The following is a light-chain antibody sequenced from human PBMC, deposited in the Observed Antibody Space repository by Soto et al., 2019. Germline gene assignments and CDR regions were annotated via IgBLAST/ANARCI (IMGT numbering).Light chain of an antibody. CDR2: HAS. CDR3: QQYNDWPKT. Sequence: EIVMTQSPATLSVSPGERATLSCRASQSLTSNLAWYQQKPGQSPRLLIFHASTRATGIPVRFTGSGSETEFTLTISSLQSEDIAVYYCQQYNDWPKTFGQGTKVEIK. V-gene: IGKV3-15*01. CDR1: QSLTSN. J-gene: IGKJ1*01.